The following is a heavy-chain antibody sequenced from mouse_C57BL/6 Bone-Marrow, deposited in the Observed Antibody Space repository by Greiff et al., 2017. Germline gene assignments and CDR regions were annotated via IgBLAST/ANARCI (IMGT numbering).Heavy chain of an antibody. Sequence: QVQLQQPGAELVKPGASVKLSCKASGYPFTSYWMRWVKQRPGQGLEWIGRIHPNSGSTNYNEKFKSKATLTVDKSSRTAYMQLSSLTSEGSAVYYCASTVRGYWGQGTTLTVSS. CDR3: ASTVRGY. J-gene: IGHJ2*01. D-gene: IGHD1-1*01. CDR2: IHPNSGST. CDR1: GYPFTSYW. V-gene: IGHV1-64*01.